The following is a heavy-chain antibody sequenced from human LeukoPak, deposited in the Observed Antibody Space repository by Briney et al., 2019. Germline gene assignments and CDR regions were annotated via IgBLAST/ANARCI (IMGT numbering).Heavy chain of an antibody. Sequence: GRSLRLSCAASGFTLDDCAMHWVRQAPGKGLEWVSGISWNSGNIGYADSVKGRFTISRDNAKNSLYLQMNSLRAEDTALYYCAKASYNSGSLAANFDYWGQGTLVTVSS. D-gene: IGHD3-10*01. J-gene: IGHJ4*02. V-gene: IGHV3-9*01. CDR1: GFTLDDCA. CDR2: ISWNSGNI. CDR3: AKASYNSGSLAANFDY.